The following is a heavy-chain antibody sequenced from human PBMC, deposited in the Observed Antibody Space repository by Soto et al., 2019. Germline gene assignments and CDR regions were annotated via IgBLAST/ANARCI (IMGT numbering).Heavy chain of an antibody. CDR2: IYHSGST. V-gene: IGHV4-38-2*01. Sequence: SETLSLTCAVSGHSISSGFYYWGWIRQPPGKGLEWIGSIYHSGSTYYNPSLKGRFTISRDNAKNSLYLHMSSLRAEDTAVYYCARVAYYYDSSGYYSWGQGTLVTVSS. J-gene: IGHJ4*02. CDR3: ARVAYYYDSSGYYS. D-gene: IGHD3-22*01. CDR1: GHSISSGFYY.